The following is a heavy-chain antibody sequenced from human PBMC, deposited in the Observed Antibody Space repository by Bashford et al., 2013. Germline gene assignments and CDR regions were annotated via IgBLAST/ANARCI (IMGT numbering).Heavy chain of an antibody. D-gene: IGHD3-10*01. J-gene: IGHJ6*02. Sequence: ASVKVSCKASGYTFTSYYMHWVRQAPGQGLEWMGIINPSGGSTSYAQKFQGRVTMTRDTSTSTVYMELSSLRSEDTAVYYCARDRVVYYGSGSPQYYYYYYGMDVWGQGTTVTVSS. CDR1: GYTFTSYY. CDR2: INPSGGST. V-gene: IGHV1-46*03. CDR3: ARDRVVYYGSGSPQYYYYYYGMDV.